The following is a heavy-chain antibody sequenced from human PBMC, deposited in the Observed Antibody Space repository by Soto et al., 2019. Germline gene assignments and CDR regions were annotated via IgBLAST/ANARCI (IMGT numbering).Heavy chain of an antibody. D-gene: IGHD3-22*01. CDR1: GLTFSSCH. CDR2: ISSGSRTI. J-gene: IGHJ5*02. Sequence: GGSLRLSCAASGLTFSSCHMNWVRQAPGKGLEWVSYISSGSRTIFYADSVNGRFTISRDNAKNSLYLQMNSLRAEDTAVYFCVRDQDSRGYSVFNLWGQGAQVTVSS. CDR3: VRDQDSRGYSVFNL. V-gene: IGHV3-48*01.